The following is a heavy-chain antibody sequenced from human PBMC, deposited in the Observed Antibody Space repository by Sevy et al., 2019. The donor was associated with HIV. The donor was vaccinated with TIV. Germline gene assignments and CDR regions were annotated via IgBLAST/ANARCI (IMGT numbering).Heavy chain of an antibody. D-gene: IGHD2-21*01. CDR1: GFSYSSYG. V-gene: IGHV3-30*02. CDR3: VKEGGGEGGDH. J-gene: IGHJ4*02. Sequence: GGSLRLSCAASGFSYSSYGMHWVRQAPGKGLEWVAYIQYDGSNKDYADSVKGRLTISRYNSKNTLDLQMNSLRVEDTAVYYCVKEGGGEGGDHWGQGTLVTVSS. CDR2: IQYDGSNK.